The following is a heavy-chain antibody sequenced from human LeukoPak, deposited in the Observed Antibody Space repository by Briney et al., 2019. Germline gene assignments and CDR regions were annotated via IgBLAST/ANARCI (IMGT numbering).Heavy chain of an antibody. CDR1: GDSITSTYY. J-gene: IGHJ6*03. CDR3: TRGSIAYYYMDV. Sequence: SETLSLTCNVSGDSITSTYYWGWIRLPPGKGLEWIGSMSHSENTYYNPSLRSRVTISVDTSKNHFSLILSAVTAADTAVYYCTRGSIAYYYMDVWGKGTTVTISS. D-gene: IGHD3-22*01. V-gene: IGHV4-38-2*02. CDR2: MSHSENT.